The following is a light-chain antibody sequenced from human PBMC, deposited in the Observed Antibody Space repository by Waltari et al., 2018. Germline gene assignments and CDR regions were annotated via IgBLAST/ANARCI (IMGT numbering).Light chain of an antibody. CDR1: QNIDSN. V-gene: IGKV3-15*01. Sequence: EILMTQSPATLSVSPGGRATLSCRASQNIDSNLAWYQQKPGQAPRLLIYGASTRDSLVPDRFSGSGSGTDFTLTISSLLADDVAIYYCQQYFDWPPITFGQGTRLDIK. CDR2: GAS. J-gene: IGKJ5*01. CDR3: QQYFDWPPIT.